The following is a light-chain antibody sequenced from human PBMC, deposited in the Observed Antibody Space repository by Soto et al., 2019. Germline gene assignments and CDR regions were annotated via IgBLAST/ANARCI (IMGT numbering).Light chain of an antibody. CDR1: QSISSW. CDR3: QQYNSYST. Sequence: GDRVTITCRASQSISSWLAWYQQKPGKAPKLLIYDASSLESGVPSRFSGSGSGTEFTLTISSLQPDDFATYYCQQYNSYSTVGQGTKGDI. V-gene: IGKV1-5*01. J-gene: IGKJ1*01. CDR2: DAS.